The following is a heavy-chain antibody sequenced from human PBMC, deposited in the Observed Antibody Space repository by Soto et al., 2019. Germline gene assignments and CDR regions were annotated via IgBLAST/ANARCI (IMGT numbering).Heavy chain of an antibody. CDR3: AKDRREGGNYGFYSDF. D-gene: IGHD1-7*01. V-gene: IGHV3-23*01. Sequence: QPGGSLRLSCAASGFTFSSYGMTWARQAPGKGLEWVSFSSATGAGTYYADSVKGRFTISRDNSKNTLYLQMTSLRADDTAVYYCAKDRREGGNYGFYSDFWGQGALVTVSS. CDR2: SSATGAGT. CDR1: GFTFSSYG. J-gene: IGHJ4*02.